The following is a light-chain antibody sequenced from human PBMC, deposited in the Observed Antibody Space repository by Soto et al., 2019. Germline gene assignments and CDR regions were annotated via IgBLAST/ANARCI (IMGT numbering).Light chain of an antibody. CDR1: SSDVGGYNY. Sequence: QSALPQPASVSGAPGQSITISCTGTSSDVGGYNYVSWYQQHPGKAPKLMIYEVSNRPSGVSNRFSGSKSGNTASLTISGRQAEDEADYYCSSYTSSTTVVFGGGTKLTVL. CDR2: EVS. J-gene: IGLJ2*01. V-gene: IGLV2-14*01. CDR3: SSYTSSTTVV.